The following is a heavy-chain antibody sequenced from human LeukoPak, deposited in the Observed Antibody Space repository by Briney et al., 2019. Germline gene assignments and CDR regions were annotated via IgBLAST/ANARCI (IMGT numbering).Heavy chain of an antibody. CDR3: ARDSVAGSPEFDY. J-gene: IGHJ4*02. CDR2: IIPIFGTA. CDR1: GGTFSSYA. Sequence: SVKVSCKASGGTFSSYAIGWVRQAPGQGLEWMGGIIPIFGTANYAQKFQGRVTITADESTSTAYMELSSLRSEDTAVYYCARDSVAGSPEFDYWGQGTLVTVSS. D-gene: IGHD6-19*01. V-gene: IGHV1-69*13.